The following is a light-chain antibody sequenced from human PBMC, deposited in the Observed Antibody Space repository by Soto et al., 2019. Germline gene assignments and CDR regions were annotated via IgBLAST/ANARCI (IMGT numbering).Light chain of an antibody. CDR2: DAS. J-gene: IGKJ1*01. CDR3: QQYNSYSGT. CDR1: QSISSW. V-gene: IGKV1-5*01. Sequence: DIQMTQSPSTLSASVGDRVTITCRASQSISSWLAWYQKKPGKAPKLLIYDASSLESGVPSRFSGSGSGTELTITISSLQPDDFETYYCQQYNSYSGTFGQGTKVDIK.